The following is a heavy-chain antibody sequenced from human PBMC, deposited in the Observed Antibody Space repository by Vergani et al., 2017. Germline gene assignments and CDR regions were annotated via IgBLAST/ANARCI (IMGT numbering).Heavy chain of an antibody. J-gene: IGHJ3*02. CDR3: AWSYSSGWYGVNDAFDI. CDR1: GFSLSNARMG. Sequence: QVTLKESGPVLVKPTETLTLTCTVSGFSLSNARMGVSWIRQPPGKALEWLAHIFSNDEKSYSTSLKSRLTISKDTSKSQVVLTMTNMDPVDTATYYCAWSYSSGWYGVNDAFDIWGQGTMVTVSS. V-gene: IGHV2-26*01. D-gene: IGHD6-19*01. CDR2: IFSNDEK.